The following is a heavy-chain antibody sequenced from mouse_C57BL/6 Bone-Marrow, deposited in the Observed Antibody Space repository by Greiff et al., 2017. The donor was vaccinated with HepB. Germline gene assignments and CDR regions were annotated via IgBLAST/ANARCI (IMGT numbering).Heavy chain of an antibody. Sequence: VQLQQPGAELVMPGASVKLSCKASGYTFTSYWMHWVKQRPGQGLEWIGEIDPSDSYTNYNQKFKGKSTLTVDKSSSTAYMQLSSLTSEDSAVYYCAIWAGLDYWGQGTTLTVSS. V-gene: IGHV1-69*01. CDR1: GYTFTSYW. D-gene: IGHD3-3*01. CDR2: IDPSDSYT. J-gene: IGHJ2*01. CDR3: AIWAGLDY.